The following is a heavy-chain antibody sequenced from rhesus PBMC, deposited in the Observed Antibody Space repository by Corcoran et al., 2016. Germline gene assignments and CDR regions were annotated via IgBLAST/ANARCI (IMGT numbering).Heavy chain of an antibody. CDR2: IYGGSGIT. V-gene: IGHV4S7*01. CDR1: GGSISGYYL. CDR3: AREGDCTGSGCYGTFDY. J-gene: IGHJ4*01. Sequence: QVQLQESGPGVVKPSETLSLTCAVSGGSISGYYLWSWIRQPPGKGLEWIGYIYGGSGITTYNPSLKSRVIISIDTSKNQFSLKLSSVTAADTAVYYCAREGDCTGSGCYGTFDYWGQGVLVTVSS. D-gene: IGHD2-21*01.